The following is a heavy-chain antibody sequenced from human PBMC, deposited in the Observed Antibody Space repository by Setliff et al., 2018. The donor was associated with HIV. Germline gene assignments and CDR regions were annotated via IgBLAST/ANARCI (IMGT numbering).Heavy chain of an antibody. CDR2: IYYTGTT. CDR1: GGSISTYY. D-gene: IGHD1-1*01. CDR3: ARQGQLGSE. J-gene: IGHJ4*02. V-gene: IGHV4-59*08. Sequence: SETLSLTCTVSGGSISTYYWSWIRQPPGKGLELIGYIYYTGTTNYNPSLKSRVTISLDTSQNHFSLKLSSVTAADTAVYYCARQGQLGSEWGQGTLVTVS.